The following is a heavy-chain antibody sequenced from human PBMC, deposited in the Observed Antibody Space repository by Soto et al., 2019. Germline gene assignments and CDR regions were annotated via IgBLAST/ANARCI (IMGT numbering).Heavy chain of an antibody. CDR1: GYTFTSYD. Sequence: ASVKVSCKASGYTFTSYDINWVRQATGQGLEWMGWMNPNSGNTGYAQKFQGRVTMTRNTSISTAYMELSSLRSEDTAVYYCASVVGATDYYYYGMDVWGQGTTVTVSS. V-gene: IGHV1-8*01. D-gene: IGHD1-26*01. J-gene: IGHJ6*02. CDR3: ASVVGATDYYYYGMDV. CDR2: MNPNSGNT.